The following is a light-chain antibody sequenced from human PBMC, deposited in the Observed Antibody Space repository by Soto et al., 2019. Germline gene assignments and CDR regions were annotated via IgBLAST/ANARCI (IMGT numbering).Light chain of an antibody. CDR2: GAS. CDR1: HDISNY. Sequence: DIQMTQSPSSLSASVGDRVTITCRASHDISNYLVWFQQKPGKVPKVLIYGASTLQSGVPSRFSGSGSGTDFSLTISSLQPEDVATYYCQKYDSAPWTFGPGTKVDIK. CDR3: QKYDSAPWT. V-gene: IGKV1-27*01. J-gene: IGKJ3*01.